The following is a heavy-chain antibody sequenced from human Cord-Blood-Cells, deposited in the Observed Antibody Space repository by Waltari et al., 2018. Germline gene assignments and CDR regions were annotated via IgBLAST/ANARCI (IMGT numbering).Heavy chain of an antibody. D-gene: IGHD3-3*01. CDR3: ARGSDYDFWSGYYGDYYYGMDV. Sequence: QVQLQPWGAGLLKPSATLSLTGAVKGGSFSGYYWRWIRQPPGKGLEWMGEINHSGSTNYNPSFKSRVTISVDTAKNHFYLKLSSVTAADTAVYYCARGSDYDFWSGYYGDYYYGMDVWGQGTTVTVSS. V-gene: IGHV4-34*01. J-gene: IGHJ6*02. CDR1: GGSFSGYY. CDR2: INHSGST.